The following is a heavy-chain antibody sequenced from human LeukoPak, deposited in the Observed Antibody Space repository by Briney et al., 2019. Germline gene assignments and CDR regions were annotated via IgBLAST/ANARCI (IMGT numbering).Heavy chain of an antibody. CDR2: ISAYNGNT. CDR3: ARDFGDYVWGSYRLRELLDY. Sequence: ASVKVSCKASGYTFTSYGISWVRQAPGQGLEWMGWISAYNGNTNYAQKLQGRVTMTTDTSTSTAYMELRSLRPDDTAVYYCARDFGDYVWGSYRLRELLDYWGQGTLVTVSS. J-gene: IGHJ4*02. CDR1: GYTFTSYG. D-gene: IGHD3-16*02. V-gene: IGHV1-18*01.